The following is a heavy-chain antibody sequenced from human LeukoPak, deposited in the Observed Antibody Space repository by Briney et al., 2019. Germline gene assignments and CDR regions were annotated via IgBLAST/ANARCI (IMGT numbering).Heavy chain of an antibody. CDR2: IYYSGST. V-gene: IGHV4-59*01. Sequence: PSETLSLTCTVSGGSISSYCWSWIRQPPGKGLEWIGYIYYSGSTNYNPSLKSRVTISVDTSKNQFSLKLSSVTAADTAVYYCARVLSRDFWSGYYEGAYGAFDIWGQGTMVTVSS. D-gene: IGHD3-3*01. CDR1: GGSISSYC. CDR3: ARVLSRDFWSGYYEGAYGAFDI. J-gene: IGHJ3*02.